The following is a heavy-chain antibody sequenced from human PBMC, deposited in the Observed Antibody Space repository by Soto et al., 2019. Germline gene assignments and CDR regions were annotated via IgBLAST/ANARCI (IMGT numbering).Heavy chain of an antibody. Sequence: PGGSLRLSCEVSGFSFNDYYMTWIRQAPGKGREWVAEINTLSTAIYYADSVKGRLTISRDSAKNSLYLQMNGLRAEDTATYYGARRLQWPLRPLDSWGRGTLVPVSS. CDR3: ARRLQWPLRPLDS. CDR1: GFSFNDYY. J-gene: IGHJ4*02. CDR2: INTLSTAI. V-gene: IGHV3-11*01. D-gene: IGHD6-19*01.